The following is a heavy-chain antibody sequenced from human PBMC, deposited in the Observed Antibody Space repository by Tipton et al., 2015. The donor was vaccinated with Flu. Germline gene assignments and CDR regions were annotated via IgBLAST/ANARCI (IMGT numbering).Heavy chain of an antibody. V-gene: IGHV3-74*01. CDR1: GFTFSSYW. J-gene: IGHJ5*01. CDR2: ISSDGSVT. Sequence: SLRLSCAASGFTFSSYWMHWVRQAPGKGLVWVSYISSDGSVTSYADSVKGRFTISRDNAKNTLFLQMNSLRAEDTAMYYCARRTGTRAYDSWGQGNLVTVSS. D-gene: IGHD4-17*01. CDR3: ARRTGTRAYDS.